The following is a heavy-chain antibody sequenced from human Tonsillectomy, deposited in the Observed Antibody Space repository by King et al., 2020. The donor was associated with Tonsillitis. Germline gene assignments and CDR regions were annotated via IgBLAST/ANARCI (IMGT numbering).Heavy chain of an antibody. CDR3: ARVAYNFVLDY. V-gene: IGHV4-4*02. D-gene: IGHD5-24*01. Sequence: QLQESGPGLVKPSGTLSLTCSVSGGSISHANWWSWVRQPPGKGLEWIGEISPSGDTNYNSSLKSRVTISPDKSKNQFSLNLTSVTAADTAVYYCARVAYNFVLDYWGQGTLVIVSS. CDR2: ISPSGDT. CDR1: GGSISHANW. J-gene: IGHJ4*02.